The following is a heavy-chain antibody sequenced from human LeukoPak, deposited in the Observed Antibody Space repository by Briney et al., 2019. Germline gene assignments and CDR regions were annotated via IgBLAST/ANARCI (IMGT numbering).Heavy chain of an antibody. CDR2: IYYSRSS. Sequence: SETLSLTCTVSGGSISSSSYYWGWIRQPPGKGLEWIGSIYYSRSSYYNPSLKSRVTISVDTSRNQFSLKLRSVTAADTAVYYCARSGCSGGSCFYYLDYWGQGTLVTVSS. CDR1: GGSISSSSYY. D-gene: IGHD2-15*01. V-gene: IGHV4-39*01. CDR3: ARSGCSGGSCFYYLDY. J-gene: IGHJ4*02.